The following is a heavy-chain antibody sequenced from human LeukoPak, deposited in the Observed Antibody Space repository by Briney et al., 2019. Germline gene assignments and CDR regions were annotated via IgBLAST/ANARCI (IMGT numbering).Heavy chain of an antibody. CDR3: ARVGLWDYFDY. Sequence: SETLSLTCTVYGRSISSYYWSWIRQPPGKGLEWIGYIYYSGSTNYNPSLKSRVTISVDTSKNQFSLKLSSVTAADTAVYYCARVGLWDYFDYWGQGTLVTVSS. CDR2: IYYSGST. J-gene: IGHJ4*02. D-gene: IGHD5-18*01. V-gene: IGHV4-59*01. CDR1: GRSISSYY.